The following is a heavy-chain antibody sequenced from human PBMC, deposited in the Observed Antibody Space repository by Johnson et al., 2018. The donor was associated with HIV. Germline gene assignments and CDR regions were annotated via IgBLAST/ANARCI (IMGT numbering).Heavy chain of an antibody. Sequence: VQLVESGGGLIQPGGSLRLSCAASGFIVANNYMSWVRQAPGKGLDWVSVIYSDGSTYYAASVKGRFTISRDNSKNTLYLQMNSLRAEDTAVYYCTREWTRYGRGSDIWGQGTMVTVSS. CDR1: GFIVANNY. D-gene: IGHD3-10*01. CDR3: TREWTRYGRGSDI. CDR2: IYSDGST. V-gene: IGHV3-53*01. J-gene: IGHJ3*02.